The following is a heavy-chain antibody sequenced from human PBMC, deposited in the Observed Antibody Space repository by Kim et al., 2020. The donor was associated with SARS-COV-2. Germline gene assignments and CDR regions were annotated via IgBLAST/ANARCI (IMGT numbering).Heavy chain of an antibody. CDR3: AKGGWCHDSSGWYFDY. CDR2: ISSSGGSI. J-gene: IGHJ4*01. CDR1: GFTFSSYD. D-gene: IGHD3-22*01. V-gene: IGHV3-23*01. Sequence: GGSLRLSCAASGFTFSSYDMSWVRQAPGKGLEWVSSISSSGGSIYNADSVKGRFTISRDNAKNTLYLQMNSLRAEDTAVYYCAKGGWCHDSSGWYFDYW.